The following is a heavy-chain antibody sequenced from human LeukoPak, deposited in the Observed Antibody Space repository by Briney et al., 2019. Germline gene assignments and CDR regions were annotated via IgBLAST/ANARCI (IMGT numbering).Heavy chain of an antibody. J-gene: IGHJ2*01. CDR1: GGSLSSYY. CDR2: IYYSGST. Sequence: SETLSLTCTVSGGSLSSYYWSWLRQPPGKGLGWIAYIYYSGSTNYNTSLKSRVPISVDTSKHQFPLKLRSVTAADTAVYYCARVYYSNSYDYWYFHLWGRGTLVTVPS. CDR3: ARVYYSNSYDYWYFHL. D-gene: IGHD6-13*01. V-gene: IGHV4-59*01.